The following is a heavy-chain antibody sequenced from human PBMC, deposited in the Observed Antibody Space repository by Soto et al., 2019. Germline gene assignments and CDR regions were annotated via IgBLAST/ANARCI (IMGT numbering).Heavy chain of an antibody. D-gene: IGHD1-1*01. CDR3: SRDRSAYHMRNENYFYGMDV. CDR2: IIPAHDTP. J-gene: IGHJ6*02. Sequence: QVQLVQSGPEVKKPGSSVKVSCKASGGTFRTYAVSWVRRAPGHGLEWLVGIIPAHDTPNYAPRFEGRVTITADESTNTAYMELNSLTSDDTAVYYCSRDRSAYHMRNENYFYGMDVWGQGTTVTVYS. CDR1: GGTFRTYA. V-gene: IGHV1-69*01.